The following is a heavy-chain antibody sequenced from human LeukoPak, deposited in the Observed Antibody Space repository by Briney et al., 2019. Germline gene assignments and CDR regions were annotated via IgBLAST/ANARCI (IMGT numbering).Heavy chain of an antibody. D-gene: IGHD1-1*01. Sequence: GGSLRLSCVVSGFTFSSYGMHWVRQAPGKGLEWVAFMTYDGSKRPYADSVKGRFTISRDNSKNTLYLQMDGLRPEDTAVYYCARGTSGTTAYYYYMDVWGKGTTVTISS. V-gene: IGHV3-30*03. CDR1: GFTFSSYG. CDR2: MTYDGSKR. CDR3: ARGTSGTTAYYYYMDV. J-gene: IGHJ6*03.